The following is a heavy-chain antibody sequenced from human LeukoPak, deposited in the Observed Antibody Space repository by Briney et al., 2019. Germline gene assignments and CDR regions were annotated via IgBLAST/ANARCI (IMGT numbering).Heavy chain of an antibody. Sequence: GGSLRLSFAASGFTFNSHGMNWVRQTPGKGLEWVSYISKTSNTRDYADSVKGRFTISRDNDKNSLSLQMNSLRDEDTAVYYCARDRGYSNYYDYWGQGTLVTVSS. CDR3: ARDRGYSNYYDY. J-gene: IGHJ4*02. D-gene: IGHD5-12*01. V-gene: IGHV3-48*02. CDR1: GFTFNSHG. CDR2: ISKTSNTR.